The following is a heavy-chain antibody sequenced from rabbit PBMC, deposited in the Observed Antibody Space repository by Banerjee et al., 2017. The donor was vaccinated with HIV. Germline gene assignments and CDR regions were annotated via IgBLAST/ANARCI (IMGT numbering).Heavy chain of an antibody. CDR2: IDPIFGST. Sequence: QEQLVESGGGLVQPGGSLKLSCKASGFDFSSYGVSWVRQSPGKGLEWIGYIDPIFGSTYYASWVNGRFTISKTSSTTVTLQMTSLTAADTATYFCATTYPSSSGYAFNLWGQGTLVTVS. D-gene: IGHD1-1*01. V-gene: IGHV1S39*01. J-gene: IGHJ4*01. CDR3: ATTYPSSSGYAFNL. CDR1: GFDFSSYG.